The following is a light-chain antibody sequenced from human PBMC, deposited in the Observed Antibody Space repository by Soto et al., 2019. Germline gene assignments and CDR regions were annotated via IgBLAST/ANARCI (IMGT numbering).Light chain of an antibody. Sequence: DVVMTQSPLSLPVTLGQPASMSCRSSQTLVHSGGNTYLSWFQQRPGQSPRRLIYEVSNRDSGVPDRCGGSGLGTDLTLKITKVEAEDVGFYDWTQETHWPRTFGQRTKVEI. CDR1: QTLVHSGGNTY. CDR3: TQETHWPRT. V-gene: IGKV2-30*02. CDR2: EVS. J-gene: IGKJ1*01.